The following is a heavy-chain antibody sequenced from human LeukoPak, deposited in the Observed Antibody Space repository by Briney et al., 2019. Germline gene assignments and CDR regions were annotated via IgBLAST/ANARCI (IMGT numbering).Heavy chain of an antibody. CDR3: ARGERPGPDY. CDR2: INHGGST. V-gene: IGHV4-34*01. J-gene: IGHJ4*02. Sequence: SETLSLTCAVYGGSFSGYYWSWIRQPPGKGLEWIGEINHGGSTNYNPSLKSRVTISVDTSKNQFSLKLSSVTAADTAVYYCARGERPGPDYWGQGTLVTVSS. CDR1: GGSFSGYY. D-gene: IGHD1-1*01.